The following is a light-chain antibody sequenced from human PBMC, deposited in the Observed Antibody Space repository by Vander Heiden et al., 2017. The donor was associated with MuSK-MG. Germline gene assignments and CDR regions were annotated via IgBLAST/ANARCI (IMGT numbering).Light chain of an antibody. CDR1: QCVSSN. J-gene: IGKJ4*01. CDR2: GAS. V-gene: IGKV3-15*01. CDR3: QQHNNWPPLT. Sequence: EIVITQSLATLSVSPGERATLSCRASQCVSSNLAWYQQKPGQAPRLLIYGASTRATGIPARFSGSGSGTEFTLTISSLQSEDFAVYYCQQHNNWPPLTFGGGTKVEIK.